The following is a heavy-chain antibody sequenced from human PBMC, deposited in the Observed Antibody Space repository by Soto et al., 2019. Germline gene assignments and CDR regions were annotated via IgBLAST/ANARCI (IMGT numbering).Heavy chain of an antibody. D-gene: IGHD1-26*01. CDR1: GYTFTNYA. CDR2: INAGNGNT. V-gene: IGHV1-3*01. J-gene: IGHJ2*01. Sequence: QVQLVQSGAEVKRPGASVKVSCKASGYTFTNYAMHWVRQAPGQRLEWMGWINAGNGNTKYSQKFQGRVTITRDTSASTAYMELSSLRLEDTTVYYCARGGILYWYFDLWGRGTLVTVSS. CDR3: ARGGILYWYFDL.